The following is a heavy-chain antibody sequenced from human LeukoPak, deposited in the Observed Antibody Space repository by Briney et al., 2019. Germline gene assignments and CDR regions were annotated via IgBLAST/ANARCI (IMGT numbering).Heavy chain of an antibody. V-gene: IGHV4-34*01. CDR1: GGSFSGYY. D-gene: IGHD2-15*01. CDR3: ARARYCSGGSCYSGHAFDI. CDR2: INPSGST. J-gene: IGHJ3*02. Sequence: SETLSLTCAVYGGSFSGYYWSWIRQPPGKGLEWIGEINPSGSTNYNPSLKSRVTISVDTSKNQFSLKLSSVTAADTAVYYCARARYCSGGSCYSGHAFDIWGQGTMVTVSS.